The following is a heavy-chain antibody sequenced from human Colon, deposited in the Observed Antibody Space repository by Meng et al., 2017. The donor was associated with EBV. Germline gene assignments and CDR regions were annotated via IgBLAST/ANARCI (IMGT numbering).Heavy chain of an antibody. D-gene: IGHD3-10*01. CDR1: GGSFRDYY. Sequence: VELQQWGAGLWQPSGTLSRICAVYGGSFRDYYWTWIRHPPGKGLEWIGEIDHRGNTKYNPSLKSRVTISLDTSKKQFSLKVSSVTAADSAVYYCARRGPSGNFSPWSQGALVTVSS. J-gene: IGHJ5*02. V-gene: IGHV4-34*01. CDR2: IDHRGNT. CDR3: ARRGPSGNFSP.